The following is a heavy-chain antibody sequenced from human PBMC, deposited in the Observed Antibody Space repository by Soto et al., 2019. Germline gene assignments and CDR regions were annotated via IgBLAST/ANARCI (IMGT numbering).Heavy chain of an antibody. J-gene: IGHJ4*02. CDR3: AKDLPYYDSVGQYDY. D-gene: IGHD3-22*01. V-gene: IGHV3-23*01. CDR2: ISGSGGST. Sequence: GGSLRLSCAASGFTFSSYAMSWVRQAPGKGLEWVSAISGSGGSTYYADSVKGRFTISRDNSKNTLCLQMNSLRAEDTAVYYCAKDLPYYDSVGQYDYWGQGTLVTVSS. CDR1: GFTFSSYA.